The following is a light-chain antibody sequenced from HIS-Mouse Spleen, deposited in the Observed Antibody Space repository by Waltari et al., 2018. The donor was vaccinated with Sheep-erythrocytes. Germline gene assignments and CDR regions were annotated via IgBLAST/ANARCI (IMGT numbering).Light chain of an antibody. J-gene: IGLJ1*01. Sequence: QSALTQPRSVSGSHGHSVTIPCTATSIDLVVYTYVAWYQQHPDKDPKLMIYDVSKRPSGVPDRFSGSKSGNTASLTISGLQAEDEADYYCCSYAGSYNHVFATGTKVTVL. V-gene: IGLV2-11*01. CDR2: DVS. CDR3: CSYAGSYNHV. CDR1: SIDLVVYTY.